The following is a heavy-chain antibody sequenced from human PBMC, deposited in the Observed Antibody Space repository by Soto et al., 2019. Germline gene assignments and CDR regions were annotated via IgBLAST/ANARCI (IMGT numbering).Heavy chain of an antibody. D-gene: IGHD6-19*01. CDR3: ARGGWYVDY. J-gene: IGHJ4*02. V-gene: IGHV4-59*01. CDR1: GDTMGGSY. CDR2: IYYSGST. Sequence: SETQSLTSTVSGDTMGGSYWSWIRQPPGKGLEWIGYIYYSGSTNYNPSLKSRVTLSVDTSKNQFSLKLTSVTAADTAVYFCARGGWYVDYWGQGTLVTVSS.